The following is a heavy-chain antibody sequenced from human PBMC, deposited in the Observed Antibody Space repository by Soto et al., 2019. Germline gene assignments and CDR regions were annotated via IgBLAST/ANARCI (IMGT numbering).Heavy chain of an antibody. CDR2: ISSSGTYI. V-gene: IGHV3-21*06. CDR3: ARDRPSRDSFYYGLDV. CDR1: GITFSGYN. D-gene: IGHD6-13*01. J-gene: IGHJ6*02. Sequence: QLVESGGGLVKPGGSPRLSCAASGITFSGYNMNWVRQAPGKGLEWVSSISSSGTYIHHADSVKGRFTIYRDNAKNSLYLQMDSLRAEDTAVYYCARDRPSRDSFYYGLDVWGQGTTVTVS.